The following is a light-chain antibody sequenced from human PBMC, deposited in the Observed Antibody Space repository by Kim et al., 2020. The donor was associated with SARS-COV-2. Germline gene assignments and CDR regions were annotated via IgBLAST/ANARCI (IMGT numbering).Light chain of an antibody. CDR2: DDD. CDR1: SGSVASSY. J-gene: IGLJ7*01. CDR3: QSYDTTDVV. Sequence: GKTVTISCTRSSGSVASSYVQWYQQRPGSAPTIVIYDDDQRPSGVPNRFSGSIDSSSNSASLTISALKTEDEADYYCQSYDTTDVVFGGGTQLTVL. V-gene: IGLV6-57*03.